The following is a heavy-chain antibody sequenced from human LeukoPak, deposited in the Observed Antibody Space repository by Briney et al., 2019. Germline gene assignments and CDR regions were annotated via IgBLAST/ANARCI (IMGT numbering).Heavy chain of an antibody. J-gene: IGHJ4*02. D-gene: IGHD6-19*01. V-gene: IGHV4-38-2*02. CDR1: GYSISSGYY. CDR2: IYHSGST. CDR3: ARGGGIAVAGTSY. Sequence: SETLSLTCTVSGYSISSGYYWGWIRQPPGQGLEWIGSIYHSGSTYYNPSLKSRVTISVDTSKNQFSLKLSSVTAADTAVYYCARGGGIAVAGTSYWGQGTLVTVSS.